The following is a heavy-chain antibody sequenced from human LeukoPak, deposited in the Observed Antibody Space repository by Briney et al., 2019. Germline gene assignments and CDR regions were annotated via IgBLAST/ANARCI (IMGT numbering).Heavy chain of an antibody. D-gene: IGHD2-2*01. CDR1: GYTFTSYY. CDR2: INPSGGST. V-gene: IGHV1-46*01. CDR3: AREHCSTTSCYTFDS. J-gene: IGHJ4*02. Sequence: ASVKVSCKASGYTFTSYYMNWVRHAPGQGLEWMGIINPSGGSTSYAQKFQGRVTMTRDTSTSTVYMELSSLRSEDTAVYYCAREHCSTTSCYTFDSWGQGTLVTVSS.